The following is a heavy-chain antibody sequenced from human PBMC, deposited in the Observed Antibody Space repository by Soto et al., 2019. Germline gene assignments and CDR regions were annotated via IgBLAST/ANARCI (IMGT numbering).Heavy chain of an antibody. V-gene: IGHV3-72*01. J-gene: IGHJ6*02. CDR1: GFTFSDHY. CDR2: TRNKANSYTT. CDR3: ARAAGYYYYYGMDV. Sequence: PGGSLRLSCAASGFTFSDHYMDWVRQAPGKGLEWVGRTRNKANSYTTEYAASVKGRFTISRDDSKNSLYLQMNSLKTEDTAVYYCARAAGYYYYYGMDVWGQGTTVTVSS.